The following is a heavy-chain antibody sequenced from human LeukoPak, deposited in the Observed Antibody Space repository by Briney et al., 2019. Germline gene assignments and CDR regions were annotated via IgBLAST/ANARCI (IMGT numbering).Heavy chain of an antibody. J-gene: IGHJ4*02. CDR2: IIPIFGTA. D-gene: IGHD6-13*01. CDR1: GYTFTGYY. CDR3: ARAGVMYSSRPFDFDY. V-gene: IGHV1-69*05. Sequence: ASVKVSCKASGYTFTGYYLHWVRQAPGQGLEWMGGIIPIFGTANYAQKFQGRVTITTDESTSTAYMELSSLRSEDTAVYYCARAGVMYSSRPFDFDYWGQGTLVTVSS.